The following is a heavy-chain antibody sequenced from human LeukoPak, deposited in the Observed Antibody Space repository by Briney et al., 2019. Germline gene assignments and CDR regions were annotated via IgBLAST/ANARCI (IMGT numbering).Heavy chain of an antibody. CDR3: ANDRTQWLRPDYYNYYSMDV. Sequence: PGGSLRLSCAASGFSFSSYWMSWVRQAPGEGLEWVANIKPDGSEKDYVDSVKGRFTISRDNAKNSLYLQMNSLRAEDTAVYYCANDRTQWLRPDYYNYYSMDVWGQGTTVTVSS. V-gene: IGHV3-7*02. D-gene: IGHD5-12*01. CDR1: GFSFSSYW. CDR2: IKPDGSEK. J-gene: IGHJ6*02.